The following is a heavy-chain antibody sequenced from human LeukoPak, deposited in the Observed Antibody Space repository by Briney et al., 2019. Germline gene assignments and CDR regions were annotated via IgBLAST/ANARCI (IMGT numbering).Heavy chain of an antibody. V-gene: IGHV3-11*04. Sequence: GGSLRLSCAASGFTFSDYYMSWIRQAPGKGLVWVSYISSSGSTIYYADSVKGRLTISRDNAKNSLYLQMNSLRAEDTAVYYCARDGSYDSSGYFDYWGQGTLVTVSS. CDR3: ARDGSYDSSGYFDY. J-gene: IGHJ4*02. D-gene: IGHD3-22*01. CDR1: GFTFSDYY. CDR2: ISSSGSTI.